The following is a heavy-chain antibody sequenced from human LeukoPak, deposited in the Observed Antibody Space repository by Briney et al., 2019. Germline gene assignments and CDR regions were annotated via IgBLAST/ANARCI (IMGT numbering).Heavy chain of an antibody. Sequence: GGSLRLSCAASGFTFSSYWMHWVRQAPGKGLVWLSRIQSDGSSTTYADSVKGRFTISRDNAKNTLWLQRSSLRGEDTSVYYCARGNSGAFDIWGQGTMVTVSS. CDR2: IQSDGSST. V-gene: IGHV3-74*01. J-gene: IGHJ3*02. CDR1: GFTFSSYW. CDR3: ARGNSGAFDI. D-gene: IGHD1-1*01.